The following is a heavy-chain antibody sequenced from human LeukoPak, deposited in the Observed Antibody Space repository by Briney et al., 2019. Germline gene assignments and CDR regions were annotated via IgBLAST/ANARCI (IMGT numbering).Heavy chain of an antibody. CDR2: IKSRSNGGTT. D-gene: IGHD3-22*01. V-gene: IGHV3-15*01. Sequence: GGSLRLSCAASGFTFSNAWMNWVRQAPGKGLEWVGRIKSRSNGGTTDYAAPVTGRFIISGDDSKNTLYLQMNSLKTEDTGVYYCTTEWGSGYYFDYWGQGTLVTVSS. CDR1: GFTFSNAW. J-gene: IGHJ4*02. CDR3: TTEWGSGYYFDY.